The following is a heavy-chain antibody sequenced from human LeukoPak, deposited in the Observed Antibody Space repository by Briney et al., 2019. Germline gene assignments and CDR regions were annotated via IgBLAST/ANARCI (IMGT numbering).Heavy chain of an antibody. CDR2: ISGSGGRT. CDR3: AKDDRWLQFCC. D-gene: IGHD5-24*01. Sequence: GGSLRLSCAASGFTFSTYAMSWVRQAPGKGLEWVSAISGSGGRTYYADSVKGRFTISRDNSKNTVYLQMNSLRAEDTAVYYCAKDDRWLQFCCWGQGTLVTVSA. J-gene: IGHJ4*02. CDR1: GFTFSTYA. V-gene: IGHV3-23*01.